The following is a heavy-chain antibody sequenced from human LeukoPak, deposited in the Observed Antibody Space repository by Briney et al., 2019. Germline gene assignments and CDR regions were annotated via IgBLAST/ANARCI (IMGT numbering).Heavy chain of an antibody. D-gene: IGHD6-6*01. CDR1: GFTFSSYE. J-gene: IGHJ6*04. V-gene: IGHV3-48*03. CDR2: ISSSGSTI. Sequence: GGSLRLSCAASGFTFSSYEMNWVRQAPGKGLEWVSYISSSGSTIYYADSVKGRFTISRDNAKNSLYLQMNSLRAEDTAVYHCARDAGYSSSPDVWGKGTTVTVSS. CDR3: ARDAGYSSSPDV.